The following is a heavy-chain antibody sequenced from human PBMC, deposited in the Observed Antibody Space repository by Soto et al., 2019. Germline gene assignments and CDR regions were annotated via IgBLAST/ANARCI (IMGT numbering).Heavy chain of an antibody. CDR3: ARDRQAVAGRAQDAFDI. D-gene: IGHD6-19*01. Sequence: GESLKISCAASGFTFSDYYMSWIRQAPGKGLEWVSYISSSGSTIYYADSVKGRFTISRDNAKNSLYLQMNSLRAEDTAVYYCARDRQAVAGRAQDAFDIWGQGTMVTVSS. CDR1: GFTFSDYY. CDR2: ISSSGSTI. J-gene: IGHJ3*02. V-gene: IGHV3-11*01.